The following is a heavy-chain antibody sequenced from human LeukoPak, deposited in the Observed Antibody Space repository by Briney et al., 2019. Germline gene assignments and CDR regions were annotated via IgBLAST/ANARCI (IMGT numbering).Heavy chain of an antibody. J-gene: IGHJ4*02. V-gene: IGHV5-51*01. Sequence: GESLKISCKGAGYSFTTYWIAWVRQMPGKGLEWMGIIYPGDSDTRYSPSFQGQVTISADKSITTAYLQWSSLKASDTAMYYCARYYYGSAPFDYWGQGTLATVSS. CDR3: ARYYYGSAPFDY. CDR2: IYPGDSDT. D-gene: IGHD3-10*01. CDR1: GYSFTTYW.